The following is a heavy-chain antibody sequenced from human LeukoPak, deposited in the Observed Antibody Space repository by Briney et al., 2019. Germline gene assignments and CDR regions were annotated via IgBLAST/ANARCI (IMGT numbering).Heavy chain of an antibody. J-gene: IGHJ4*02. CDR1: GFTFSDYY. CDR3: ARGYYDFWSGYLIDY. V-gene: IGHV3-11*01. D-gene: IGHD3-3*01. CDR2: ISSSGSTI. Sequence: PGGSLRLSCAASGFTFSDYYMSWIRQAPGKGLEWVSYISSSGSTIYYADSVKGRFTISRDNAKNSLYLQMNSLSAEDTAVYYCARGYYDFWSGYLIDYWGQGTLVTVSS.